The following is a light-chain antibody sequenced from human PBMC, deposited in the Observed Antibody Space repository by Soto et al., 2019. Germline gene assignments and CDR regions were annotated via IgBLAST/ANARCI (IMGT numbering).Light chain of an antibody. CDR2: AAS. Sequence: DIQMTQSPSSLSASVGDRVTIICRASQSISSSLNWYQQKLGKAPKLLIYAASSLQSGIPSRFNGSGSGTDFTLTISSLQPEDFATYSCQQRYSIPPTFGQGTKVEIK. CDR1: QSISSS. V-gene: IGKV1-39*01. J-gene: IGKJ1*01. CDR3: QQRYSIPPT.